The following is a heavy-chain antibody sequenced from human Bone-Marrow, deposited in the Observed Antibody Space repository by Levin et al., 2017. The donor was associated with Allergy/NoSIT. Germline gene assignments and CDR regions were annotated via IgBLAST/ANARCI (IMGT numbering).Heavy chain of an antibody. V-gene: IGHV3-11*05. Sequence: GESLKISCAASGFDFSDNYMSWIRQAPGKGLEWVACISRTSHYTDYADSVKGRFTISRDNGQTSLFLQMNSLRAEDTAIYFCATDRIAVGAPYFFDNWGQGTLVTVSS. CDR3: ATDRIAVGAPYFFDN. CDR1: GFDFSDNY. D-gene: IGHD6-19*01. J-gene: IGHJ4*02. CDR2: ISRTSHYT.